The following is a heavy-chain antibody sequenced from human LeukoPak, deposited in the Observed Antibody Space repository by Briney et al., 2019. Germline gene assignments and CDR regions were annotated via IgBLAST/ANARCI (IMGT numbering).Heavy chain of an antibody. Sequence: ASVTVSCTASGGTFSSYAISWVRQAPGQGLEWMGGIIPIFGTANYAQKFQGRVTITADESTSTAYMELSSLRSEDTAVYYCARENGGYSYGPNWFDPWGQGTLVTVSS. V-gene: IGHV1-69*13. CDR1: GGTFSSYA. D-gene: IGHD5-18*01. CDR2: IIPIFGTA. CDR3: ARENGGYSYGPNWFDP. J-gene: IGHJ5*02.